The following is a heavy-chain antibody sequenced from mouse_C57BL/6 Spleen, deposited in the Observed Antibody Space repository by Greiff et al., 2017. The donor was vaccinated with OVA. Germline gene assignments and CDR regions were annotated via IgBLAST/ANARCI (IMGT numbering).Heavy chain of an antibody. Sequence: VQLQQSGAELMKPGASVKMSCKASGYTFTSYWITWVKQRPGQGLEWIGDIYPGSGSTNYNEKFKSKATLTVDTSSSTAYMQLSSLTSEDSAVYYCARMSSPYYYAMDYWGQGTSVTVSS. D-gene: IGHD1-1*01. CDR2: IYPGSGST. CDR1: GYTFTSYW. J-gene: IGHJ4*01. V-gene: IGHV1-55*01. CDR3: ARMSSPYYYAMDY.